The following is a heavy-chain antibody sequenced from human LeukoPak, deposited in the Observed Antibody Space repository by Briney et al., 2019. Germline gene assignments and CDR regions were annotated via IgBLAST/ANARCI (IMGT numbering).Heavy chain of an antibody. CDR1: GFTFSSYW. CDR3: AKDLRGEAVMPDWYFDL. CDR2: ITGSAVST. D-gene: IGHD3-10*01. J-gene: IGHJ2*01. V-gene: IGHV3-23*01. Sequence: PGGSLRLSCAASGFTFSSYWMSWVRQAPGKGLEWVSTITGSAVSTYYADAEKGRFTISRDNSKNTLYLQMNSLRAEDTAVYYCAKDLRGEAVMPDWYFDLWGRGTLVTVSS.